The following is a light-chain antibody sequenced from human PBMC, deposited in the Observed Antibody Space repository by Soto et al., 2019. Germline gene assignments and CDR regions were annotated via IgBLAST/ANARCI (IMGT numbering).Light chain of an antibody. CDR2: AAS. Sequence: AIQMTQSPSSLPSSLGDTVTITCRASQDIRDDLTWYQQKGGKAPKLLIYAASRLQGGVTPRFSGSGSGTDFTLTISSLQPEDFATYYCLQDYDFPRTFGQGTKVEVK. J-gene: IGKJ1*01. CDR1: QDIRDD. CDR3: LQDYDFPRT. V-gene: IGKV1-6*01.